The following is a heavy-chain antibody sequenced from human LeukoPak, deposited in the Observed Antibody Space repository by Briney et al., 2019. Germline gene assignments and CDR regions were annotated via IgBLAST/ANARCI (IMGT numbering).Heavy chain of an antibody. CDR1: GFTFASPW. CDR2: IKRTADGEAT. CDR3: TVNREGHFDA. V-gene: IGHV3-15*01. J-gene: IGHJ4*02. D-gene: IGHD1-14*01. Sequence: VGSLCPSSAASGFTFASPWMGWVRNLPGRGLEWVGRIKRTADGEATAYAVSVKGRAIISRDDSKNTVYLQIDNVKTEDTAVYHYTVNREGHFDATGEGYQGIVSS.